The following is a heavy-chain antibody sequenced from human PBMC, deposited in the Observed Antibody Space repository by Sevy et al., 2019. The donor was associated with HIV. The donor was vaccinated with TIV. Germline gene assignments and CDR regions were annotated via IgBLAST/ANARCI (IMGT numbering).Heavy chain of an antibody. D-gene: IGHD6-6*01. CDR3: ARDATEYTCSSVWFDP. J-gene: IGHJ5*02. CDR2: ISYTGNT. CDR1: GGSISSGNYY. V-gene: IGHV4-30-4*01. Sequence: SESLSLTCTVSGGSISSGNYYWHWIRQPPGKGLEWIGYISYTGNTYYNPSLKSPVTISVDTSNNQFSLRLTSVTAAVTAVYYCARDATEYTCSSVWFDPWGQGTTVIVSS.